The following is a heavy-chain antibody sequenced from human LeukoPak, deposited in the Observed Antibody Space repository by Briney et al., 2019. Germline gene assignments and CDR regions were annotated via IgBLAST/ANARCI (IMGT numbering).Heavy chain of an antibody. D-gene: IGHD3-10*01. CDR3: ARERGSGSYYPQYYYYGMDV. Sequence: SETLSLTCTVSGGSISSGGYYWGWIRQHPGKGLEWIGYIYYSGSTYYNPSLKSRVTISVDTSKNQFSLKLSSVTAADTAVYYCARERGSGSYYPQYYYYGMDVWGQGTTVTVSS. CDR1: GGSISSGGYY. CDR2: IYYSGST. V-gene: IGHV4-31*03. J-gene: IGHJ6*02.